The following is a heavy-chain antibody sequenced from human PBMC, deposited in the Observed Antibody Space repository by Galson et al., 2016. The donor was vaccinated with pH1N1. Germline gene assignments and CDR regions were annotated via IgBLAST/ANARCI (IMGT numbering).Heavy chain of an antibody. CDR1: GFTFSSYA. J-gene: IGHJ4*02. V-gene: IGHV3-23*01. CDR3: ATDPSAFYGGEELASYYFDS. Sequence: SLRLSCAASGFTFSSYAMSWVRQAPGKGLEWVSSISGSGGSPYSAASVKGRFTISRDNSKNTLYLQMNSLRAEDTAVYYCATDPSAFYGGEELASYYFDSWGQGTPVTVSS. D-gene: IGHD4-23*01. CDR2: ISGSGGSP.